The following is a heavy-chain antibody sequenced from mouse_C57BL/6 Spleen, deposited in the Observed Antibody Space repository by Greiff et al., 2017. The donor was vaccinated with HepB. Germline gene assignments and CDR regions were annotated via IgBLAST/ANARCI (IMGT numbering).Heavy chain of an antibody. Sequence: LVESGGGLVKPGGSLKLSCAASGFTFSDYGMHWVRQAPEKGLEWVAYISSGSSTIYYADTVKGRFTISRDNAKNTLFLQMTSLRSEDTAIYYCARPCAYYYAMDYWGQGTSVTVSS. D-gene: IGHD2-10*01. CDR3: ARPCAYYYAMDY. V-gene: IGHV5-17*01. CDR2: ISSGSSTI. J-gene: IGHJ4*01. CDR1: GFTFSDYG.